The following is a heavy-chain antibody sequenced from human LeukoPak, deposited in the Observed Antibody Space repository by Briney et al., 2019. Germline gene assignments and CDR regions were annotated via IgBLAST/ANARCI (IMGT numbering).Heavy chain of an antibody. V-gene: IGHV3-53*01. CDR1: GFTVSSNY. CDR2: IYSGGST. D-gene: IGHD1-26*01. Sequence: PGGSLRLSCAVSGFTVSSNYMSWVRQAPGKGLEWVSVIYSGGSTYCADSVKGRFTISRDNSKNTLYLQVNSLRAEDTAVYYCARGLSGSYHYFDYWGQGTLVTVSS. CDR3: ARGLSGSYHYFDY. J-gene: IGHJ4*02.